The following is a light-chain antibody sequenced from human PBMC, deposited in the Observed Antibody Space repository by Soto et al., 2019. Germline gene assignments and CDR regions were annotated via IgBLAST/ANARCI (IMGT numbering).Light chain of an antibody. CDR1: SRDVGGYNY. J-gene: IGLJ2*01. Sequence: QSALTQPPSASGSPGQSVTISCTGTSRDVGGYNYVSWYQQHPGKAPKLMIYDVTKRPSGVPDRFSGSKSGNTASLTVSGLQAEDEADYYCTSFAGTNNFVVFGGGTKATVL. V-gene: IGLV2-8*01. CDR2: DVT. CDR3: TSFAGTNNFVV.